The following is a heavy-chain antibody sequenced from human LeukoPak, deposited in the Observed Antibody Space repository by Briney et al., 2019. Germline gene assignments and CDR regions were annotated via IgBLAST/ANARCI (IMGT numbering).Heavy chain of an antibody. CDR2: INPNSAST. V-gene: IGHV1-8*03. CDR1: GYTFTDYD. J-gene: IGHJ3*01. CDR3: ARGDFGETNTAFDV. Sequence: GASVKVSCKTSGYTFTDYDVHWVRQAPGQGLERMGWINPNSASTNYAQRLQGRVTFTRDTSLSIAYMELSSLTSEDAAVYFCARGDFGETNTAFDVWGQGTLVAVSS. D-gene: IGHD4-17*01.